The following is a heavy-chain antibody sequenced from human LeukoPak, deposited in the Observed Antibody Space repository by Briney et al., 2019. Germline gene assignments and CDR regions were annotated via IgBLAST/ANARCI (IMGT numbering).Heavy chain of an antibody. D-gene: IGHD2-2*02. J-gene: IGHJ3*02. CDR2: IYPGDSDT. V-gene: IGHV5-51*01. Sequence: GESLKISCKGSGYSFTSYWIGWVRQMPGKGLEWVGIIYPGDSDTRYSPSFQGQVTISADKSISTAYLQWSSLKASDTAMYYCARRSSTSCYNPHITGTTRGCAFDIWGQGTMVTVSS. CDR3: ARRSSTSCYNPHITGTTRGCAFDI. CDR1: GYSFTSYW.